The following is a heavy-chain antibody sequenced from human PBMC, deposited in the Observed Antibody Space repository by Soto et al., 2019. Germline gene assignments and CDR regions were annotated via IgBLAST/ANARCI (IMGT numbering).Heavy chain of an antibody. Sequence: TGGSLRLSCAASGFTFSSYGMHWVRQAPGKGLEWVAVISYDGSNKYYADSVKGRFTISRDNSKNTLYLQMNSLRAEDTAVYYCAKKRGGWYDYGMDVWGQGTTVTVSS. D-gene: IGHD6-19*01. V-gene: IGHV3-30*18. CDR1: GFTFSSYG. J-gene: IGHJ6*02. CDR2: ISYDGSNK. CDR3: AKKRGGWYDYGMDV.